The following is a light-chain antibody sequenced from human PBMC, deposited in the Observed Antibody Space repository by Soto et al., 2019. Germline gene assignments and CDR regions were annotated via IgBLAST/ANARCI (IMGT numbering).Light chain of an antibody. J-gene: IGKJ3*01. CDR1: QSVGSSY. CDR2: DAS. CDR3: QHYGDSPGFT. V-gene: IGKV3-20*01. Sequence: EIVLTQSPGTLSSSPGERATLSCRASQSVGSSYLAWYQQKPGQAPTLLIFDASTRATGIPARLSGSGSGTDFTLTISRLEPEDFAVYYCQHYGDSPGFTFGPGTKVDIK.